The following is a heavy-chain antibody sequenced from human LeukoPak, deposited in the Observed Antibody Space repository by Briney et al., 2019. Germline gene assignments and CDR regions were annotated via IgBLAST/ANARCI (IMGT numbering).Heavy chain of an antibody. CDR3: TRERKSGIAAFDY. J-gene: IGHJ4*02. Sequence: GGSLRLSCAASGFIFSNYGIHWVRQTPGKGLEWVAVIWYDGINKFHADSVKGRFTISRDNSKNTVYLQMNSLRAEDTAVYYCTRERKSGIAAFDYWGQGTLVTVSS. V-gene: IGHV3-33*08. D-gene: IGHD6-13*01. CDR2: IWYDGINK. CDR1: GFIFSNYG.